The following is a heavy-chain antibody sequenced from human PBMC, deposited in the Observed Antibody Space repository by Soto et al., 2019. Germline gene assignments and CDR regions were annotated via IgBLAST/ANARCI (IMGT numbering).Heavy chain of an antibody. Sequence: GASVKVSCKASGYTFTSYYMHWVRQAPGQGLEWMGIINPSGGSTSYAQKFQGRVTMTRDTSTSTVYMELSSLRSEDTAVYYCARGNWNHLDYYYYGMDVWGQGTTVTVSS. CDR2: INPSGGST. V-gene: IGHV1-46*01. D-gene: IGHD1-20*01. CDR3: ARGNWNHLDYYYYGMDV. CDR1: GYTFTSYY. J-gene: IGHJ6*02.